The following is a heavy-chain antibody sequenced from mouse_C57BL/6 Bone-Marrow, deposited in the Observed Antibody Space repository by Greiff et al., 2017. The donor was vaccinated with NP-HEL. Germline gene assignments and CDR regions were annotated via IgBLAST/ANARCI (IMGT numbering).Heavy chain of an antibody. CDR1: GYTFTSYT. CDR3: AFYDYDYFDY. CDR2: INPSSGYT. V-gene: IGHV1-4*01. D-gene: IGHD2-4*01. Sequence: VQRVESGAELARPGASVKMSCKASGYTFTSYTMHWVKQRPGQGLEWIGYINPSSGYTKYNQKFKDKATLTADKSSSTAYMQLSSLTSEDSAVYYCAFYDYDYFDYWGQGTTLTVSS. J-gene: IGHJ2*01.